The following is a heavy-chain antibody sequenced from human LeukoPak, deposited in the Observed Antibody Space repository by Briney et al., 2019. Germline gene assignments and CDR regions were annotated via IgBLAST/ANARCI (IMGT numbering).Heavy chain of an antibody. V-gene: IGHV3-23*01. J-gene: IGHJ5*02. CDR1: GFTFSTYA. Sequence: GGSLRLSCAASGFTFSTYAVNWVRQAPGKGLEWVSTISGSGDSTYYADSVKGRFTISRDNSKNTLYLQMNSLRAEDTAVYYCAKDHSFDPWGQGTLVTVSS. CDR2: ISGSGDST. CDR3: AKDHSFDP.